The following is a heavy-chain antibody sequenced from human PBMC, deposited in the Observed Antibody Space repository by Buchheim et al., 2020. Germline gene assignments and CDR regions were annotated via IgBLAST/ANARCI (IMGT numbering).Heavy chain of an antibody. Sequence: QVQLVESGGGVVQPGRSLRLSCEASGFTFRTYGMNWVRQAPGKGLEWVAVISFDGTKKYYAESVKGRFTISRDNSKNMLYRQMDSLRGEDTAVYYCAKDQYGDHEGGMDVWGQGTT. D-gene: IGHD4-17*01. CDR2: ISFDGTKK. CDR1: GFTFRTYG. CDR3: AKDQYGDHEGGMDV. J-gene: IGHJ6*02. V-gene: IGHV3-30*18.